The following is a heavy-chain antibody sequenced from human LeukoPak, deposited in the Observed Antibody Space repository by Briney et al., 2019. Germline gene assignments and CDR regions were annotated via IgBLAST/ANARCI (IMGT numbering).Heavy chain of an antibody. V-gene: IGHV1-18*01. CDR2: ISAYNGNT. Sequence: ASVKVSCKASGYTFTSYGISWVRQAPGQGLEWMGWISAYNGNTNYAQKLQGRVTMTTDTSTSTAYMELRSLRSDDTAVYYCARVPKLTIVVVPAANPGYFDYWGQGTLVTVSS. CDR1: GYTFTSYG. J-gene: IGHJ4*02. D-gene: IGHD2-2*01. CDR3: ARVPKLTIVVVPAANPGYFDY.